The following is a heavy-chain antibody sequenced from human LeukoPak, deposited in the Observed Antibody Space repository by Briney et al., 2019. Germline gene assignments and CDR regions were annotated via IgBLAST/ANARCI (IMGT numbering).Heavy chain of an antibody. V-gene: IGHV4-59*08. CDR2: IYYSGST. J-gene: IGHJ4*02. CDR3: ARQIIAAADPYYFDY. Sequence: SETLSLTCTVSGGSISSYYWSWIRQPPGKGLEWIGYIYYSGSTNYNPSLKGRVTISVDTSKNQFSLKLSSVTAADTAVYYCARQIIAAADPYYFDYWGQGTLVTVSS. CDR1: GGSISSYY. D-gene: IGHD6-13*01.